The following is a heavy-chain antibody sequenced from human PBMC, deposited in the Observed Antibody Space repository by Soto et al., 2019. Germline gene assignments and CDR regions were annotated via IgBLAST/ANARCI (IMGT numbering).Heavy chain of an antibody. J-gene: IGHJ5*02. CDR2: IYYIGST. Sequence: SETLSLTCTVSGDSITNSNYYWGWFRQPPGKGLEWIASIYYIGSTYYNQSLKSRVTISVDTSNNQFSLNLNSVTASDTAVYYCAGRNSLASVSLNFRELSNYKWIDPWGPGTLVTVSS. CDR1: GDSITNSNYY. V-gene: IGHV4-39*01. D-gene: IGHD3-16*02. CDR3: AGRNSLASVSLNFRELSNYKWIDP.